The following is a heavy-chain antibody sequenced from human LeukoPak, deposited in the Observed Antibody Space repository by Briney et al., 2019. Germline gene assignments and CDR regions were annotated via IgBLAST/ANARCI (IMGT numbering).Heavy chain of an antibody. Sequence: GGSLRLSCAASGFTFSSYSMNWVRQAPGKGLEWVSYISSSSSTIYYADSVKGRFTISRDNAKNSLYLQMNSLRAEDTAVYYCARPRYCSSTSCPTDAFDIWGQGTMVTVSS. D-gene: IGHD2-2*01. CDR1: GFTFSSYS. J-gene: IGHJ3*02. CDR2: ISSSSSTI. V-gene: IGHV3-48*01. CDR3: ARPRYCSSTSCPTDAFDI.